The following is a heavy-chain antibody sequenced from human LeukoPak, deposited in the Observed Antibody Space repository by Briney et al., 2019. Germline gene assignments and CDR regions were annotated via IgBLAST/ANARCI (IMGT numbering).Heavy chain of an antibody. Sequence: GGSLRLSCAASGFTFSSYAMSWVRQAPGKGLEWVAAISGSGGSTYYADSVKGRFTISRDNSKNTLYLQMNSLRAEDTAVYYCAKVVGPTTHPHAFDIWGQGTMVTVSS. CDR2: ISGSGGST. V-gene: IGHV3-23*01. CDR1: GFTFSSYA. CDR3: AKVVGPTTHPHAFDI. J-gene: IGHJ3*02. D-gene: IGHD1-26*01.